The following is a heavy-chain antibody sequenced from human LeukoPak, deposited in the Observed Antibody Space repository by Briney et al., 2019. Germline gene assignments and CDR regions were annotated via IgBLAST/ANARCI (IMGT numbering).Heavy chain of an antibody. D-gene: IGHD3-10*01. J-gene: IGHJ4*02. CDR1: GGSISSGSDY. CDR3: ASRGDY. Sequence: PSGTLSLTCTVSGGSISSGSDYWSWIRQPAGKGLEYIGRIYISGSTNYNPSLKSRVTISIDTSKNQFSLKLNSMTAADTAVYYCASRGDYWGQGTLVTVSS. CDR2: IYISGST. V-gene: IGHV4-61*02.